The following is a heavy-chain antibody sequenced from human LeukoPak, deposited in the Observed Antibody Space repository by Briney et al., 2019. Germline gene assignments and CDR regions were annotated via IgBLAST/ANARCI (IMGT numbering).Heavy chain of an antibody. CDR3: ARGNHRDADAFDI. V-gene: IGHV1-8*03. CDR1: GYTFTSYD. Sequence: ASVKVSCKASGYTFTSYDINWVRQATGQGLEWMGWMNPNSGNTGYAQKFQGRVTITRNTSISTAYMELRSLRYDDTAVYYCARGNHRDADAFDIWGQGTMVTVSS. D-gene: IGHD1-14*01. CDR2: MNPNSGNT. J-gene: IGHJ3*02.